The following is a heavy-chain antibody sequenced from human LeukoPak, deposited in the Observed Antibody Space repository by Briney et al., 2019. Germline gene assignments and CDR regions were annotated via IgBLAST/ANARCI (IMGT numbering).Heavy chain of an antibody. CDR2: ISWNSGSI. J-gene: IGHJ4*02. CDR3: AKDSSGWNEYFDY. V-gene: IGHV3-9*01. D-gene: IGHD6-19*01. CDR1: GFTFDDYA. Sequence: GGSLRLPCAASGFTFDDYAMHWVRQAPGKGLEWLSGISWNSGSIGYADSVKGRFTISRDNAKDSLYLQMNSLRAEDTALYYCAKDSSGWNEYFDYWGQGTLVTVSS.